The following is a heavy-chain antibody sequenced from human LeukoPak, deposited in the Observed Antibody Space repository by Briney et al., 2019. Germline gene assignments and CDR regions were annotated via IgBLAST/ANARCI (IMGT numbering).Heavy chain of an antibody. CDR2: INPNSGGT. D-gene: IGHD2-15*01. Sequence: ASVEVSCKASGYTFTSYGISWVRQAPGQGLEWMGWINPNSGGTNYAQKFQGRVTMTRDTSISTAHMELSRLRSDGTAVYYCARAALPEVDFQHWGQGTLVTVSS. CDR3: ARAALPEVDFQH. J-gene: IGHJ1*01. CDR1: GYTFTSYG. V-gene: IGHV1-2*02.